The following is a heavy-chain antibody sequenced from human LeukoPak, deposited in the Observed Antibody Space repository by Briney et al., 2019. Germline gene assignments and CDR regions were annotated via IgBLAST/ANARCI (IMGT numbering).Heavy chain of an antibody. CDR1: GFTFSSYW. V-gene: IGHV3-74*01. Sequence: LPGGSLRLSCAASGFTFSSYWMNWVRQAPGKGLVWVSRIASDGSSTTYADSVKGRFSISRDNAKNTLYLQMNSLRVEDTAVYYCARDPNPIFYYYGMDVWGQGTTVTVSS. CDR2: IASDGSST. CDR3: ARDPNPIFYYYGMDV. D-gene: IGHD3-16*01. J-gene: IGHJ6*02.